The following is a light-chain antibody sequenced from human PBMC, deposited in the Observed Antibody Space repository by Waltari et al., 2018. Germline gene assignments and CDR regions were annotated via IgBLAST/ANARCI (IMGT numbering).Light chain of an antibody. V-gene: IGKV4-1*01. Sequence: DIVMTQSPDSLAVSLGERATINCKSSQSVLYSSNNQNYLAWYQQKPGQPPKLLIYWASSRESGVPDRFSGSGSGTDFTLTISSLQAEDVAVYYCQEYYTQTFSFGPGTKVDIK. CDR1: QSVLYSSNNQNY. J-gene: IGKJ3*01. CDR3: QEYYTQTFS. CDR2: WAS.